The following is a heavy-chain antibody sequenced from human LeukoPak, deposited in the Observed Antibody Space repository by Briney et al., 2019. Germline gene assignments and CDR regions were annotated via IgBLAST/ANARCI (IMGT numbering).Heavy chain of an antibody. CDR2: IYYSGST. J-gene: IGHJ3*02. Sequence: SEILSLTCTVSGGSISSYYWSWIRQPPGKGLEWIGYIYYSGSTNYNPSLKSRVTISVDTSTNQFSLKLSSVTAADTAVYYWARDRGGSGYYSDALDIWGQGTMVTASS. CDR3: ARDRGGSGYYSDALDI. V-gene: IGHV4-59*12. D-gene: IGHD3-22*01. CDR1: GGSISSYY.